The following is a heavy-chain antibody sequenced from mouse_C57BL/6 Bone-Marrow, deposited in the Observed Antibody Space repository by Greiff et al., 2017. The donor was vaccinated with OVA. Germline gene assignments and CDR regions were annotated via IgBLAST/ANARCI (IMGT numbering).Heavy chain of an antibody. CDR3: SSWAAY. V-gene: IGHV1-4*01. Sequence: QVQLQQSGADLARPGASVKMSCKASGYTFTSYTMHWVKQRPGQGLEWIGYINPSSGYTKYNQKFKDKATLTADKSSSTAYMLLSSLTSEDSAVYYFSSWAAYWGQGTLVTVSA. J-gene: IGHJ3*01. CDR2: INPSSGYT. CDR1: GYTFTSYT.